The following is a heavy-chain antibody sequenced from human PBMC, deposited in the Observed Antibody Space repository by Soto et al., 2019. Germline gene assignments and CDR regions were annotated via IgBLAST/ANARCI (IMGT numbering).Heavy chain of an antibody. CDR3: ARLGIVGASNWFDP. CDR1: GGSISSGSYY. V-gene: IGHV4-61*01. Sequence: PSETLSLTCTVSGGSISSGSYYWSWIRQPPGKGLEWIGYIYYSGSTNYNPSLKSRVTIPVDTSKNQFSLKLSSVTAADTAVYYCARLGIVGASNWFDPWGQGTLVTVSS. CDR2: IYYSGST. D-gene: IGHD1-26*01. J-gene: IGHJ5*02.